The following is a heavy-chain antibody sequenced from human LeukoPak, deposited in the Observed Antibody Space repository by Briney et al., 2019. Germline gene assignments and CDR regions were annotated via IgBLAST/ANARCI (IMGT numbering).Heavy chain of an antibody. J-gene: IGHJ4*02. D-gene: IGHD3-9*01. CDR2: INPNSGGT. CDR3: ARSPHILTGEKFEY. Sequence: ASVKVSCKASGYTFTGYYMHWVRQAPGQGLEWMGWINPNSGGTNYAQKFQGRVTMTRDTSISTAYVELSRLRSDDTAVYYCARSPHILTGEKFEYWGQGTRVTVSS. CDR1: GYTFTGYY. V-gene: IGHV1-2*02.